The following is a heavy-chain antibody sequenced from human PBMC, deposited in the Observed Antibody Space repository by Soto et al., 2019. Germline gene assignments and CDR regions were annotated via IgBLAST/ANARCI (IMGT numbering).Heavy chain of an antibody. V-gene: IGHV4-34*01. J-gene: IGHJ6*03. Sequence: TSETLSLTCAVYGGSFSGYYWSWIRQPPGKGLEWIGEINHSRSTNYNPSLKSRVTISVDTSKNQFSLKLSSVTAADTAVYYCARLGYCSGGSRYSGAHYYYMDVWGKGTTVTVSS. CDR1: GGSFSGYY. CDR2: INHSRST. CDR3: ARLGYCSGGSRYSGAHYYYMDV. D-gene: IGHD2-15*01.